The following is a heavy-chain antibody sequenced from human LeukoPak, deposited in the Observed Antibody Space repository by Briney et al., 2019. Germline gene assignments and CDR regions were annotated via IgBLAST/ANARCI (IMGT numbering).Heavy chain of an antibody. CDR1: GFTFSSYS. Sequence: PGGSLRLSCAASGFTFSSYSMNWVRQAPGKGLEWVSYISSSSSTIYYADSVKGRFTISRDNAKNSLYLQMNSLRAEDTALYYCAKDILTGYSLGYYYYGMDVWGQGTTVTVSS. D-gene: IGHD3-9*01. V-gene: IGHV3-48*04. J-gene: IGHJ6*02. CDR3: AKDILTGYSLGYYYYGMDV. CDR2: ISSSSSTI.